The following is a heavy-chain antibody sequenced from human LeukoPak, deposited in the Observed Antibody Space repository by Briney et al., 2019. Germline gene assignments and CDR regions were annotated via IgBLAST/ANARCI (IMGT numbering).Heavy chain of an antibody. CDR3: ARDNCSSTSCYIPVAY. J-gene: IGHJ4*02. Sequence: GGSLRLSCAASGFTFSSYSMNWVRQAPGKGLEWVAVISYDGSNKYYADSVKGRFTISRDNSKNTLYLQMNSLRAEDTAVYYCARDNCSSTSCYIPVAYWGQGTLVTVSS. CDR1: GFTFSSYS. D-gene: IGHD2-2*02. CDR2: ISYDGSNK. V-gene: IGHV3-30*03.